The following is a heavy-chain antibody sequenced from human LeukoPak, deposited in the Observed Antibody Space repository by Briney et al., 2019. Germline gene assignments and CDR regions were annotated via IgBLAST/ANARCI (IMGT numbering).Heavy chain of an antibody. CDR1: GYTFTSYY. CDR2: ISAYNGNT. D-gene: IGHD5-12*01. Sequence: ASVKVSCKASGYTFTSYYMHWVRQAPGQGLEWMGWISAYNGNTNYAQKLQGRVTMTTDTSTSTAYMELRSLRSDDTAVYYCARARDIAWDYFDYWGQGTLVTVSS. V-gene: IGHV1-18*04. J-gene: IGHJ4*02. CDR3: ARARDIAWDYFDY.